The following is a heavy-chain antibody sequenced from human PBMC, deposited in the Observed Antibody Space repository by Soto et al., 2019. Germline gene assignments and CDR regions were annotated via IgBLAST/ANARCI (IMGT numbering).Heavy chain of an antibody. D-gene: IGHD1-26*01. J-gene: IGHJ4*02. CDR1: GYTFTSYG. CDR3: ARDRNSGSYYRDPPDFDY. V-gene: IGHV1-18*01. CDR2: ISAYNGNT. Sequence: GASVKVSCKASGYTFTSYGISWVRQAPGQGLEWMGWISAYNGNTNYAQKLQGRVTMTTDTSTSTAYMELRSLRSDDTAVYYCARDRNSGSYYRDPPDFDYWGQGTLVTSPQ.